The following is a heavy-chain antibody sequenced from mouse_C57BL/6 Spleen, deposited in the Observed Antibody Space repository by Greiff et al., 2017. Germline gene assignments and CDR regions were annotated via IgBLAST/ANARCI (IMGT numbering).Heavy chain of an antibody. CDR1: GYTFTSYW. V-gene: IGHV1-52*01. Sequence: QVQLQQPGAELVRPGSSVKLSCKASGYTFTSYWMHWVKQRPIQGLEWIGNIDPSDSETHYNQKFKDKATLTVDKSSSTAYMQLSSLTSEDSAVYYCARSAYYYGSGNWFAYWGQGTLVTVSA. J-gene: IGHJ3*01. CDR3: ARSAYYYGSGNWFAY. CDR2: IDPSDSET. D-gene: IGHD1-1*01.